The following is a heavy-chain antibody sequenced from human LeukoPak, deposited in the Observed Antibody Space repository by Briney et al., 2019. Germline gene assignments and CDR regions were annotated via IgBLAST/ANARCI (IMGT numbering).Heavy chain of an antibody. J-gene: IGHJ4*02. CDR2: IYYSGST. V-gene: IGHV4-59*01. CDR3: ARDAGSATSLFDY. CDR1: GGSISSYY. Sequence: SETLSPTCTVSGGSISSYYWSWIRQPPGKGLEWIGYIYYSGSTYYNPSLKSRVTISVDTSKNQLSLKLSSVTAADTAVYYCARDAGSATSLFDYWGQGTLVTVSS. D-gene: IGHD2-2*01.